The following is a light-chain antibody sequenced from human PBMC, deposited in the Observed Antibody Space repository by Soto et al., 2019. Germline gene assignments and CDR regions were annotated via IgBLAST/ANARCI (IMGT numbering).Light chain of an antibody. CDR2: DAS. CDR3: PESYSIPWT. V-gene: IGKV1-13*02. J-gene: IGKJ1*01. Sequence: IPLTQSPSALSATVGDRVTIPCRASQGISSALAWYQQKPGKAPKVLIYDASSLESGVPSRFSGSGFGTDFTLTISSLQPEDFATYYCPESYSIPWTFGQGAKV. CDR1: QGISSA.